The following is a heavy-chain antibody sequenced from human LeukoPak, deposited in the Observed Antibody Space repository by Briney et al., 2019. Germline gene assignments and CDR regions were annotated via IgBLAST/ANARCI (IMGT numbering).Heavy chain of an antibody. J-gene: IGHJ4*02. V-gene: IGHV4-61*02. CDR2: IYTSGGT. Sequence: SQTLSLTCTVSGGSISSGSYYWSWIRQPAGKGLEWIGRIYTSGGTNYNPSLKSRVTISVDTSKNQFSLKLSSVTAADTAVYYCARAQNYGGSYSFDYWGQGTLVTVSS. CDR1: GGSISSGSYY. D-gene: IGHD1-26*01. CDR3: ARAQNYGGSYSFDY.